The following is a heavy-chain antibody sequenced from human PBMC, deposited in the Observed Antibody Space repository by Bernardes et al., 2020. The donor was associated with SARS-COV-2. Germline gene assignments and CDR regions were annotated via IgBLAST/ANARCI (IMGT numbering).Heavy chain of an antibody. CDR2: ISTAGTYI. D-gene: IGHD2-8*01. Sequence: GGSLRLSCGTSGFTFSSYSMNWVRQAPGQGLEWVSSISTAGTYISYADSVRGRFTISRDNARNSLYLQMGSLRAEDTAVYYCARVDHTNLYFFDSWGQGTLVTVSS. CDR3: ARVDHTNLYFFDS. J-gene: IGHJ4*02. CDR1: GFTFSSYS. V-gene: IGHV3-21*01.